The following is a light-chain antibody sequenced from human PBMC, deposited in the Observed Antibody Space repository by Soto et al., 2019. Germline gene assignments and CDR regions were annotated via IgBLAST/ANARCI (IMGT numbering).Light chain of an antibody. CDR2: GNS. V-gene: IGLV1-40*01. CDR3: QSSDSSLSAVV. Sequence: QSVLTQPPSVSGAPGQRVTISCTRSSSNIGAGYDVHWYQQLPGTAPKLLIYGNSNRPSGVPDRFSGSKSGTSASLAITGLQAEDEADYYCQSSDSSLSAVVFGGGTKLTVL. CDR1: SSNIGAGYD. J-gene: IGLJ2*01.